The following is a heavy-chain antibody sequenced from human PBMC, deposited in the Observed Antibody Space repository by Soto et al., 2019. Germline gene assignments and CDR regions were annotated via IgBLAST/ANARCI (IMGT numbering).Heavy chain of an antibody. V-gene: IGHV4-39*01. CDR1: CGSISSSSYY. D-gene: IGHD5-18*01. J-gene: IGHJ4*02. CDR2: IYYSGST. CDR3: PRTVVYTARVSDY. Sequence: QLQLQESGPGLVKPSETLSLTCTVSCGSISSSSYYWGWIRQPPGKGLEWIGSIYYSGSTYYNPSLKSRVTKSVDTSKNQCSLRLSSVTAADTAVSYCPRTVVYTARVSDYWGQGTLVTVSS.